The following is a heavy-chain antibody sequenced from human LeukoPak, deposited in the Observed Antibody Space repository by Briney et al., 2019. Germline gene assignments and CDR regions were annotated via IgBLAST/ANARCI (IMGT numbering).Heavy chain of an antibody. D-gene: IGHD6-13*01. CDR1: GGSISSSSYY. V-gene: IGHV4-39*01. CDR3: ASPTIAAAGEYFQH. Sequence: SETLSLTCTVPGGSISSSSYYWGWIRQPPGTGLEWNGRIYYRGSTSYNPSLKSRVTMSVATSRNQLPLQLSSVPAADTAVYYCASPTIAAAGEYFQHWGQGTLVTVSS. CDR2: IYYRGST. J-gene: IGHJ1*01.